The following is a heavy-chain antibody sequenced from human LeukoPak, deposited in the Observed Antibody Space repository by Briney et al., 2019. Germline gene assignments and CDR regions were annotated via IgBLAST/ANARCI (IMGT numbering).Heavy chain of an antibody. D-gene: IGHD4-17*01. V-gene: IGHV4-59*01. J-gene: IGHJ6*03. CDR2: IYYSGST. CDR3: ARGRVSAAVTTFYYYYYMDV. CDR1: GGSFSGYY. Sequence: SETLSLTCAVYGGSFSGYYWSWIRQPPGKGLEWSEYIYYSGSTNYNPSLKSRVTISVDTSKSQFSLKLSSVTAADTAVYYCARGRVSAAVTTFYYYYYMDVWGKGTTVTVSS.